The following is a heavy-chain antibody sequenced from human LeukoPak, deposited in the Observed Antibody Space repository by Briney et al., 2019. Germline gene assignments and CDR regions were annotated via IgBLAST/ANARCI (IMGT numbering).Heavy chain of an antibody. D-gene: IGHD3-10*01. CDR2: ISSSGSTI. CDR1: GFTFSSYE. J-gene: IGHJ4*02. CDR3: ARGYGSGSYFDY. Sequence: PGGSLRLSCAASGFTFSSYEMNWVRQAPGKGLEWVSYISSSGSTIYYADSVKDRFTISRDNAKNSLYLQMNSLRAEDTAVYYCARGYGSGSYFDYWGQGTLVTVSS. V-gene: IGHV3-48*03.